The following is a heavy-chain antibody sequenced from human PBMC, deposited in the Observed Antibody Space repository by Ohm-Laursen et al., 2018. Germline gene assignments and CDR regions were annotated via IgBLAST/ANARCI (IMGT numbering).Heavy chain of an antibody. CDR2: IGTAGDT. Sequence: GSLRLSCAASGFTFSSYDMHWVRQATGKGLEWVSAIGTAGDTYYPGSVKGRFTISRENAKNSLYLQMNSLRAGDTAVYYCARAEVLRFLEWLSIDAFDIWGLGTMVTVSS. CDR3: ARAEVLRFLEWLSIDAFDI. CDR1: GFTFSSYD. J-gene: IGHJ3*02. D-gene: IGHD3-3*01. V-gene: IGHV3-13*01.